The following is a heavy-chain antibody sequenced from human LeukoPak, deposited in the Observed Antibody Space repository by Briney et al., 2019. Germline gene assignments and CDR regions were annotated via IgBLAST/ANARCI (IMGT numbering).Heavy chain of an antibody. Sequence: AGGSLRLSCVGSGFTFSTYAMSWVRQAPGKGLKWVSAISASGGSTYYADSVKGRFTISRDNSKNTLYLQMNSLRAEDTAVYYCAKGIWSGYRWYFDYWGQGTLVTVSS. V-gene: IGHV3-23*01. D-gene: IGHD3-3*01. CDR1: GFTFSTYA. J-gene: IGHJ4*02. CDR3: AKGIWSGYRWYFDY. CDR2: ISASGGST.